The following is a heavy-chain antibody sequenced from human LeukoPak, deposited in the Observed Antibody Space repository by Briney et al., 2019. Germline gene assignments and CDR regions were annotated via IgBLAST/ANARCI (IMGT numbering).Heavy chain of an antibody. Sequence: GGPLRLSCAASGFTFSSYSMNWVRQAPGKGLEWVSSISSSSSYIYYADSVKGRFTISRDNSKNTLYLQMNSLRAEDTALYYCMKQGSDTTASRYSDSWGQGTLVTVSS. D-gene: IGHD1-14*01. J-gene: IGHJ4*02. CDR3: MKQGSDTTASRYSDS. V-gene: IGHV3-21*04. CDR2: ISSSSSYI. CDR1: GFTFSSYS.